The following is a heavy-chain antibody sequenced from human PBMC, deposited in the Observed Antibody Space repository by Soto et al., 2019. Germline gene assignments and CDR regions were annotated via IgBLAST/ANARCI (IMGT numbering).Heavy chain of an antibody. Sequence: LQESGGDLVQPGGSPRLSCAASGFKFSMFGMNWVRQAPGKGLEWIAYISSSSTTIVYGGSVEGRFTVSRDNVENSLYLQMKSLRDDDTAVYYCARDRGGVVAGFNWLDPWGHGTPVTVST. CDR3: ARDRGGVVAGFNWLDP. V-gene: IGHV3-48*02. J-gene: IGHJ5*02. D-gene: IGHD6-19*01. CDR1: GFKFSMFG. CDR2: ISSSSTTI.